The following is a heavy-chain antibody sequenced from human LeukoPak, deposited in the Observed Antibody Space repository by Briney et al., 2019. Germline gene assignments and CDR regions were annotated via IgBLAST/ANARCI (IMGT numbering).Heavy chain of an antibody. CDR1: GGSISSHY. CDR3: AREYSSGWLDY. Sequence: PSETLSLTCTVSGGSISSHYWSWIRQPPGKGLEWIGYIYYSGSTNYNPSLKSRVTISVDTSKNQFSLKLSSVTAADTAVYYCAREYSSGWLDYWGQGTLVTVSS. J-gene: IGHJ4*02. CDR2: IYYSGST. V-gene: IGHV4-59*11. D-gene: IGHD6-19*01.